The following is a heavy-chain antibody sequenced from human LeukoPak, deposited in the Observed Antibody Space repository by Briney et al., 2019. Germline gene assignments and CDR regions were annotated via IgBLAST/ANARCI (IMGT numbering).Heavy chain of an antibody. CDR2: IIPIIGAA. J-gene: IGHJ4*01. Sequence: SVNVSCKASVGTCSNCALNWVRQAPGQGLEWMGGIIPIIGAANYAQKFQGRVTITADESTSTAYMELSSLRSEDTAVYYCARDRNGSGILDYWGHGTLVTVSS. CDR1: VGTCSNCA. V-gene: IGHV1-69*01. D-gene: IGHD3-10*01. CDR3: ARDRNGSGILDY.